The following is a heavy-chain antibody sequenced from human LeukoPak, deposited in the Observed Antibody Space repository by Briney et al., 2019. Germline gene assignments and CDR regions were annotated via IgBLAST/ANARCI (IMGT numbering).Heavy chain of an antibody. V-gene: IGHV3-48*03. D-gene: IGHD7-27*01. CDR1: GFTFSSYE. CDR2: ISSSGSTI. Sequence: PGGSLRLSCAASGFTFSSYEVNWVRQAPGKGLEWVSYISSSGSTIYYADSVKGRFTISRDNAKNSLYLQMNSLRAEDTAVYYCARSLGDYGMDVWGQGTTVTVSS. CDR3: ARSLGDYGMDV. J-gene: IGHJ6*02.